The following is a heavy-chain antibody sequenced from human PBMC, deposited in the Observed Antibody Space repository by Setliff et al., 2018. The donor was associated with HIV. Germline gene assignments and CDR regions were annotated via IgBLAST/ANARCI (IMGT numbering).Heavy chain of an antibody. CDR3: ARHPPYCSGGSCYRGRGYYFDY. CDR2: IYYSGST. Sequence: PSETLSLTCTVSGGSIRSTSYYWGWIRQPPGKGLEWIGSIYYSGSTYYNPSLKSRVTISVDTSKNQFSLKLSSVTAADTAVYYCARHPPYCSGGSCYRGRGYYFDYWGQGTLVTVSS. D-gene: IGHD2-15*01. J-gene: IGHJ4*02. CDR1: GGSIRSTSYY. V-gene: IGHV4-39*01.